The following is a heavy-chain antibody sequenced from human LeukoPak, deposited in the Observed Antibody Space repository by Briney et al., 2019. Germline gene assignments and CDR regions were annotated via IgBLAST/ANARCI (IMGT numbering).Heavy chain of an antibody. Sequence: GGSLRLSCAASGFTFSDYYMSWLRQAPGKGLEWVSYIRSSGSTIYYADSVKGRFTISRDNAKNSLYLQMNSLRAEDTAVYYCAGLLPAAMRCDYWGQGTLVTVSS. V-gene: IGHV3-11*01. CDR3: AGLLPAAMRCDY. D-gene: IGHD2-2*01. CDR2: IRSSGSTI. J-gene: IGHJ4*02. CDR1: GFTFSDYY.